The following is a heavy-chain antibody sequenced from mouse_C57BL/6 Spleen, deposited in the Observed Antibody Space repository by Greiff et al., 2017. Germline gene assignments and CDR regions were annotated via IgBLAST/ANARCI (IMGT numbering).Heavy chain of an antibody. Sequence: LLESGPELVKPGASVKISCKASGYAFSSSWMNWVKQRPGKGLEWIGRIYPGDGDTNYNGKFKGKATLTADKSSSTAYMQLSSLTSEDSAVYFCARWDSNYERNAMDYGGQGTSVTVSS. CDR1: GYAFSSSW. J-gene: IGHJ4*01. CDR3: ARWDSNYERNAMDY. CDR2: IYPGDGDT. V-gene: IGHV1-82*01. D-gene: IGHD2-5*01.